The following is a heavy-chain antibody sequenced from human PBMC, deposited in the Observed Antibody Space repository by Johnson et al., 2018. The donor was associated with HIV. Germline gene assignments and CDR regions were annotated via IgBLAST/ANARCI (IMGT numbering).Heavy chain of an antibody. CDR3: ANSLLLDAFNI. Sequence: EVQLVESGGGLVQPGGSLRLVCAASGFTFSSYAMSWVRQAPGKGLEWVSGIIGSGDNTYYADFAKGRFTISRDNSKNTLYLQMNSLRDEDTAVYYCANSLLLDAFNIWGQGTMVTVSS. CDR1: GFTFSSYA. J-gene: IGHJ3*02. CDR2: IIGSGDNT. V-gene: IGHV3-23*04.